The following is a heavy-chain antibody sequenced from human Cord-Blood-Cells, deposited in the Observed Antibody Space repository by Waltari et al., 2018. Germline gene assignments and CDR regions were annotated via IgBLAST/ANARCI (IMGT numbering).Heavy chain of an antibody. CDR3: FGGGSYYERHTHRGNY. D-gene: IGHD1-26*01. V-gene: IGHV3-49*05. Sequence: EVQLVESGGGLVKPGRSLRLSCTASGFTFGDYAMSWFRQAPGKGLEWVGFIRSKAYGGTTEYAASVKGRFTISRDDSKSIAYLQMNSLKTEDTAVYYCFGGGSYYERHTHRGNYWGQGTLVTVSS. J-gene: IGHJ4*02. CDR1: GFTFGDYA. CDR2: IRSKAYGGTT.